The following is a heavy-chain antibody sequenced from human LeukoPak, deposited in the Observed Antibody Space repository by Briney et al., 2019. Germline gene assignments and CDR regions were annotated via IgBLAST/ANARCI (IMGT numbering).Heavy chain of an antibody. Sequence: VGSLRLSCAASGFTFSSYWMSWVRQAPGKGLEWVANIKEDGSDKYYVDSVKGRVTISRDNAKNSLCLQMNSLRAEDTAVYYCARVRGIAVAGTASIYFDYWGQGTLVTVSS. J-gene: IGHJ4*02. V-gene: IGHV3-7*01. CDR1: GFTFSSYW. CDR2: IKEDGSDK. D-gene: IGHD6-19*01. CDR3: ARVRGIAVAGTASIYFDY.